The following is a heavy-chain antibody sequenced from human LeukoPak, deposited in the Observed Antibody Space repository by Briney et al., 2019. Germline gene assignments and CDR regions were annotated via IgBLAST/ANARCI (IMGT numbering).Heavy chain of an antibody. CDR1: GYSISSGYY. CDR2: IYHSGST. CDR3: ARDYPTYCSGGSCYSDAFDI. J-gene: IGHJ3*02. V-gene: IGHV4-38-2*02. Sequence: PSETLSLTCAVSGYSISSGYYWGWIRQPPGKGLEWIGSIYHSGSTYYNPSLKSRVTISVDTSKNQFSLKLSSVTAADTAVYYCARDYPTYCSGGSCYSDAFDIWGQGTMVTVSS. D-gene: IGHD2-15*01.